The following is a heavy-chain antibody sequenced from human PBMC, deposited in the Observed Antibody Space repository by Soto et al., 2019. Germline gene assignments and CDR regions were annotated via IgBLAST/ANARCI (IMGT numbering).Heavy chain of an antibody. CDR2: IYYSGST. J-gene: IGHJ4*02. CDR3: TVWGLGNDFGAA. CDR1: GGSVSSGSYY. D-gene: IGHD3-16*01. Sequence: PSETLSLTCTVSGGSVSSGSYYWSWIRQPPGKGLECIGYIYYSGSTNYNPSLKSRVTISVDTSKNQFSLKLSSVTAADTAVYYCTVWGLGNDFGAAWGQGILVTVSS. V-gene: IGHV4-61*01.